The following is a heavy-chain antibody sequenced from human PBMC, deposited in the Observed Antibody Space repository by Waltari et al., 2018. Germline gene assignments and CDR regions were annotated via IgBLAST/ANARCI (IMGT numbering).Heavy chain of an antibody. Sequence: QVQLQQWGAGLLKPSETLSLTCAVYGGSFSGYYWPWIRQPPGKGLEWIGEINHSGSTNSDPSLKSRVTTSVDTSKKQVSLKLRSVTAADTAVYYCARGPHRNRLEVRNNNYGMDVWGQGTTVTVSS. CDR3: ARGPHRNRLEVRNNNYGMDV. V-gene: IGHV4-34*01. D-gene: IGHD5-12*01. J-gene: IGHJ6*02. CDR2: INHSGST. CDR1: GGSFSGYY.